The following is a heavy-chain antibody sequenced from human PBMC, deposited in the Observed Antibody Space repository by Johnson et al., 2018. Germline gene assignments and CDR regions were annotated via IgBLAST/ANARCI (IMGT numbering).Heavy chain of an antibody. D-gene: IGHD4-11*01. V-gene: IGHV3-30*18. Sequence: VQLGESGGGVVQPGRSLRLSCTASGFTFSNFGMHWVRQAPGKGPEGVAVISSDGTNEYYADSVKGRFTISRDNSKNTLYLQMNSLRPEDTAVYYCAKDRTTVWNCFDPWGQGTLVTVSS. CDR2: ISSDGTNE. J-gene: IGHJ5*02. CDR3: AKDRTTVWNCFDP. CDR1: GFTFSNFG.